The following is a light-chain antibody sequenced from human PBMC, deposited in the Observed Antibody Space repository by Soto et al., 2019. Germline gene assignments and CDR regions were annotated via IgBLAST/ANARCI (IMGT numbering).Light chain of an antibody. CDR2: EVS. Sequence: QSVLTQPTSVSGSPGQSITISCTGTSSDVGVYRSVSWYQQYPGKAPKLIIYEVSNRPSGVSHRFSGSKSGNTASLTISGLQAEDEADFYCSSSTDSRVVFGGGTKLTVL. CDR1: SSDVGVYRS. V-gene: IGLV2-14*01. CDR3: SSSTDSRVV. J-gene: IGLJ2*01.